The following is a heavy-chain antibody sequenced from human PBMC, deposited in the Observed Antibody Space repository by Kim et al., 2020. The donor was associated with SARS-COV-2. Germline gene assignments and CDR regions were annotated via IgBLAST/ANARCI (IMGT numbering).Heavy chain of an antibody. D-gene: IGHD4-17*01. Sequence: SETLSLTCAVYGGSFSGYYWSWIRQPPGKGLEWIGEINHSGSTNYNPSLKSRVTISVDTSKNQFSLKLSSVTAADTAVYYCARTRAKLREVDYWGQGTLV. CDR3: ARTRAKLREVDY. CDR2: INHSGST. V-gene: IGHV4-34*01. J-gene: IGHJ4*02. CDR1: GGSFSGYY.